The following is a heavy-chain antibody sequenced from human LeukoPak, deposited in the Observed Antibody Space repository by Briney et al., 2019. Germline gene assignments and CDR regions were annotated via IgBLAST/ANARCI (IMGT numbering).Heavy chain of an antibody. D-gene: IGHD3-3*01. J-gene: IGHJ5*02. V-gene: IGHV4-38-2*02. Sequence: SETLSCTCTVSSYSISSGYYWGWIRQPPGKGLEWIGSIYHSGTTHYNPSLKSRLTISVDTSKNQFSLKLSSVTTADTAVYYCARVPHGETIFGVVLYWFDPWGQGTLVTVFS. CDR3: ARVPHGETIFGVVLYWFDP. CDR2: IYHSGTT. CDR1: SYSISSGYY.